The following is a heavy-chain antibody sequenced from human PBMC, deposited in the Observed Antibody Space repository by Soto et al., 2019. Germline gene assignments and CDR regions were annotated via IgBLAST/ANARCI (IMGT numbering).Heavy chain of an antibody. Sequence: SETLPLTWAVYGVSFSGYYWILLRQPPGKGLEWIGEINHSGSTNYNPSLKSRVTISVDTSKNQFSLKLSSVTAADTAVYYCARKRWLQWDFDYWGQGTLVTVSS. J-gene: IGHJ4*02. CDR2: INHSGST. V-gene: IGHV4-34*01. CDR1: GVSFSGYY. CDR3: ARKRWLQWDFDY. D-gene: IGHD5-12*01.